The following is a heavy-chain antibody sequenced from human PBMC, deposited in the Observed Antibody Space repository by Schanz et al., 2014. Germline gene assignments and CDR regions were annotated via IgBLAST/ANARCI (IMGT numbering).Heavy chain of an antibody. CDR2: ISDSGDTA. Sequence: EVQLVESGGGLVQPGGSLRLSCAASGFTFSSYAMTWVRQAPGMGLEWVSLISDSGDTAYYADSVKGRFTISRDNFKGALYLQMSSLRAEDTAVYYCARGLIAAAGGAFDYWGQGTLVTVSS. J-gene: IGHJ4*02. D-gene: IGHD6-13*01. CDR1: GFTFSSYA. CDR3: ARGLIAAAGGAFDY. V-gene: IGHV3-23*04.